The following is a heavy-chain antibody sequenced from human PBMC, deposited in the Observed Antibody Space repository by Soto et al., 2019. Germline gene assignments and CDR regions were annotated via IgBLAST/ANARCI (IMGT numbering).Heavy chain of an antibody. Sequence: QVQLVQSGAEVKKPGSSVKVSCKASGGTFSSYAISWVRQAPGQGLEWMGGIIPIFGTANYAQKFQGRVTITADESTSTAYMELSSLRSEDTAVYYCARRRHCSSTSCSPYYYYGMDVWGQGTPVTVSS. CDR3: ARRRHCSSTSCSPYYYYGMDV. V-gene: IGHV1-69*01. CDR2: IIPIFGTA. CDR1: GGTFSSYA. D-gene: IGHD2-2*01. J-gene: IGHJ6*02.